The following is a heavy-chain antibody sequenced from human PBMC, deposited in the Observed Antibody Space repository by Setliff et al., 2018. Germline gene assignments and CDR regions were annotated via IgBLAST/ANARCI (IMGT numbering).Heavy chain of an antibody. CDR2: IYYSGST. CDR3: ARVDGQQLVTDY. CDR1: GGSISSSSYY. D-gene: IGHD6-13*01. J-gene: IGHJ4*02. Sequence: KPSETLSLTCTVSGGSISSSSYYWGWIRQPPGKGLEWIGSIYYSGSTYYNPSLKSRVTISVDTSKNQFSLKLSSVTAADTAVYYCARVDGQQLVTDYWGQGTLVTVSS. V-gene: IGHV4-39*07.